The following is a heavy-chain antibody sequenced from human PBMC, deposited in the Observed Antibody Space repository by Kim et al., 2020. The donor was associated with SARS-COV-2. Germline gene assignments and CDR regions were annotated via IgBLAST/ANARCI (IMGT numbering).Heavy chain of an antibody. V-gene: IGHV3-49*02. CDR2: KADGGTP. CDR3: TNERY. Sequence: KADGGTPDYAASLRGTFAISRDDSKSIAYLQMNSLKTEDTAVYYCTNERYWGQGTLVTVSS. J-gene: IGHJ4*02.